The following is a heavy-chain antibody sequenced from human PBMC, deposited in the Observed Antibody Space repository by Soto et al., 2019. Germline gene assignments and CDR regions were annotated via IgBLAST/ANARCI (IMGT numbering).Heavy chain of an antibody. Sequence: EVQLVESGGGLIQPGGSLRLSCAASGFTVSSHYMSWVRQAPGKGLEWVSVIYSGGSTYYADSVKGRFTISRDNSKNTLYLQMNSLRAEDTAVYYCARDRSLLYGMDVWGQGTTVTVSS. CDR1: GFTVSSHY. J-gene: IGHJ6*02. CDR2: IYSGGST. CDR3: ARDRSLLYGMDV. V-gene: IGHV3-53*01.